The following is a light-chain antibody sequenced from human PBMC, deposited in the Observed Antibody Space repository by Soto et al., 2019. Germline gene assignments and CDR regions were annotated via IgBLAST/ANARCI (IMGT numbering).Light chain of an antibody. CDR2: AAS. V-gene: IGKV1-39*01. CDR1: QSISSY. Sequence: DIQMTQSPYSLSAPVGDRVTITCRASQSISSYLNWYQQKPGKAPKLLIYAASSLQSGVPSRFSGSGSETDFTLTISSLQPEDFATYYCQQSYSTPLTFGGGTKVEIK. J-gene: IGKJ4*01. CDR3: QQSYSTPLT.